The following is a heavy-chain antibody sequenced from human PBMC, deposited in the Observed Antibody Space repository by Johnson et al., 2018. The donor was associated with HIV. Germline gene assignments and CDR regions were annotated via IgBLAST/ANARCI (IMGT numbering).Heavy chain of an antibody. V-gene: IGHV3-20*04. D-gene: IGHD6-13*01. J-gene: IGHJ3*02. CDR3: AKDMTPSQLAAFDI. Sequence: EVQLVESGGGVVRPGGSLRLSCAASAFTFDDHGMSWVRQAPGKGLEWVSGINWNGGSTGYADSVKGRFTISRDNSKNSLYLQINSLRAEDTALYYCAKDMTPSQLAAFDIWGQGTMVTVSS. CDR1: AFTFDDHG. CDR2: INWNGGST.